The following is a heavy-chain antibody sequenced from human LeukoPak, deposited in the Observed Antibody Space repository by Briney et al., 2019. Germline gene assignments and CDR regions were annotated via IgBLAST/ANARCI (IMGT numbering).Heavy chain of an antibody. Sequence: GASVKVSCKASGGTFSSYAISWVRQAPGQGLEWMGGIIPIFGTANYAQKFQGRVTITADESTSTAYMELSSLRSEDTAVYYCARFAVHRRLTVAGQFGLDYWGQGTLVTVSS. CDR3: ARFAVHRRLTVAGQFGLDY. CDR2: IIPIFGTA. CDR1: GGTFSSYA. J-gene: IGHJ4*02. V-gene: IGHV1-69*01. D-gene: IGHD6-19*01.